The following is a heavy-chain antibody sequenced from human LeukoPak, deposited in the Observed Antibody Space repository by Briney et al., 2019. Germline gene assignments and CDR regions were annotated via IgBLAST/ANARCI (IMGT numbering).Heavy chain of an antibody. CDR3: ARDNDY. CDR2: INSGGSTT. Sequence: PGGSLRLSCAASGFTFSSYWMHWVRQAPGKRLVWGSRINSGGSTTSYADSVKGRFTSSRVNAKNKLYLQMHSLRAEDTAVYSCARDNDYWGQGTLVTVSS. CDR1: GFTFSSYW. J-gene: IGHJ4*02. V-gene: IGHV3-74*01.